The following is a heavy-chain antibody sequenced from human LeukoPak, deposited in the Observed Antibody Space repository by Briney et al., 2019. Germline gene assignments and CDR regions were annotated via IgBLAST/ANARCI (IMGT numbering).Heavy chain of an antibody. CDR1: GFTFSSYS. Sequence: GGSLRLSCAASGFTFSSYSMNWVRQAPGKGLEWVSSISSSSSYIYYADSVKGRFTISRDNAKNSLYLQMNSLRAEDTAVYYCARFTAVAGFDYWGQGTLVTASS. D-gene: IGHD6-19*01. CDR3: ARFTAVAGFDY. V-gene: IGHV3-21*01. J-gene: IGHJ4*02. CDR2: ISSSSSYI.